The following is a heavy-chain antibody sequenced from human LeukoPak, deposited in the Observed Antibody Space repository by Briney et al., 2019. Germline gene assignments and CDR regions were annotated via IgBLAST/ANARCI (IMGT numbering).Heavy chain of an antibody. CDR2: IVAGSGNT. CDR3: AAAGYYGSGPSVDV. J-gene: IGHJ6*04. CDR1: GFTFTSSA. V-gene: IGHV1-58*02. D-gene: IGHD3-10*01. Sequence: SVKVSCKASGFTFTSSAMQWVRQARGQRLEWIGWIVAGSGNTNYAQKFQERVTITRDMSTSTAYMELSSLRSEDTAVYYCAAAGYYGSGPSVDVWGKGTTVTVSS.